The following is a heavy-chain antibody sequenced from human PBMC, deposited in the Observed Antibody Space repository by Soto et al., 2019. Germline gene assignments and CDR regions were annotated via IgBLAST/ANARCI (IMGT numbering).Heavy chain of an antibody. D-gene: IGHD3-22*01. V-gene: IGHV3-74*01. CDR2: INSDGSST. J-gene: IGHJ4*02. CDR1: GFTFSSYW. Sequence: EVQLVESGGGLVQPGGSLRLSCAASGFTFSSYWMHWVRQAPGKGLVWVSRINSDGSSTSYADSVKGRFTISRDNAKNTLYLQMNSLRAEDTAVYYCARDAEYYYDSSGYDYWGQGTLGTVSS. CDR3: ARDAEYYYDSSGYDY.